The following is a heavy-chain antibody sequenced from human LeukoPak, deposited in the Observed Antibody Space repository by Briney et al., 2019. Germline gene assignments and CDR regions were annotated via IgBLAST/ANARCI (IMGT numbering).Heavy chain of an antibody. CDR3: GRESLAVAGTWYFDY. CDR2: IRYDGSNI. Sequence: PGGSLRLSCAASGFTFSTYGMHWVRQAPGKGLEWVAVIRYDGSNIYYADSVKGRFTISRDNSKNTLYLQMNRLRAEDTAVYYCGRESLAVAGTWYFDYWGQGTLVTVSS. J-gene: IGHJ4*02. CDR1: GFTFSTYG. D-gene: IGHD6-19*01. V-gene: IGHV3-33*01.